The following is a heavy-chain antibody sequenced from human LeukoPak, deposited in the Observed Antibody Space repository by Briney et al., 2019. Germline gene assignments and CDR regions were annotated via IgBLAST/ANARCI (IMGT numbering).Heavy chain of an antibody. CDR3: ARAPRGRDGYNPYYFDY. V-gene: IGHV3-53*01. CDR1: GFTVSSNC. D-gene: IGHD5-24*01. Sequence: GGSLRLSCTASGFTVSSNCMSWVRQAPGKGLEWVSLIYSVGDTYYADSVKGRFTISRDNSKNTLYLQKNSLRAEDTAVYYCARAPRGRDGYNPYYFDYWGQGTLVTFSS. J-gene: IGHJ4*02. CDR2: IYSVGDT.